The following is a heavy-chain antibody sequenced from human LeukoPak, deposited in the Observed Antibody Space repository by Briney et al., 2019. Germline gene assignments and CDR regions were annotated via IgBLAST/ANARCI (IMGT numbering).Heavy chain of an antibody. Sequence: PSETLSLTCTVSGDSISTYLWSWIRQAPGRGLEWIGYFYNSGDTKLNPSLKSRVTISVDTPKNQYSLKLSSVTAADTAVYHCARGGGYSYDYHFDYWGQGTLVTVSP. J-gene: IGHJ4*02. V-gene: IGHV4-59*01. CDR2: FYNSGDT. CDR3: ARGGGYSYDYHFDY. D-gene: IGHD5-18*01. CDR1: GDSISTYL.